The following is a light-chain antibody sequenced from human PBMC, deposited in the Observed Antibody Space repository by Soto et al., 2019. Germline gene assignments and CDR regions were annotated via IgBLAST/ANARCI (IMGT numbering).Light chain of an antibody. CDR1: SSDVGGYNN. Sequence: QSVLTQPASVSGSPGQSITIPCTGTSSDVGGYNNVSWYQQHPGKVPKLIIYEVSNRPSGISNRFSGSKSGDTASLTISGLQAEDEAYYYCSSYSSSSTLVFGGGTKLTVL. CDR2: EVS. CDR3: SSYSSSSTLV. V-gene: IGLV2-14*01. J-gene: IGLJ3*02.